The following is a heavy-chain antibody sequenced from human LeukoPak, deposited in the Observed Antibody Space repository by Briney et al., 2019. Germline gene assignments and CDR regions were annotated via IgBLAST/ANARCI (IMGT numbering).Heavy chain of an antibody. J-gene: IGHJ4*02. CDR2: INSDGSST. V-gene: IGHV3-74*01. CDR3: ARVSGYSYGLAN. D-gene: IGHD5-18*01. Sequence: PGGSLRLSCAASGFTFSSYWMHWVSQPPGKGLGWVSRINSDGSSTNYADSVKGRFTISRDNAKNTLYLQMNSLRAEDTAVYYCARVSGYSYGLANWGQGTLVTVSS. CDR1: GFTFSSYW.